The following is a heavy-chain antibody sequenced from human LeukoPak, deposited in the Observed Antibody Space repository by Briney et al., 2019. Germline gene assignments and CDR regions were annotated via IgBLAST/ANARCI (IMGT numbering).Heavy chain of an antibody. CDR3: ASGGGYSSGWYDAFDI. V-gene: IGHV3-30*04. CDR1: GFTFSIYA. J-gene: IGHJ3*02. D-gene: IGHD6-19*01. Sequence: GGSLRLSCAASGFTFSIYAMHWVRQAPGKGLEWVAVISYDGSYKYYADSVKGRFTISRDNAKNSLYLQMNSLRAEDTAVYYCASGGGYSSGWYDAFDIWGQGTMVTVSS. CDR2: ISYDGSYK.